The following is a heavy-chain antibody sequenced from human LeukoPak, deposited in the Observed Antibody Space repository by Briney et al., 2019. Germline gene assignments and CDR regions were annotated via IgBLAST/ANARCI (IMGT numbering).Heavy chain of an antibody. Sequence: RPGGSLRLACAASGFTFSSYSMSWVRQAPGKGLEWVSAIRGGGGSTYYADSVKGRFTIFRDNSKNTLYLQMNSLRAEDTAVYYCAMGATSWSGYSFPKIFQHWGRGTLVTVSS. CDR1: GFTFSSYS. D-gene: IGHD3-3*01. V-gene: IGHV3-23*01. J-gene: IGHJ1*01. CDR3: AMGATSWSGYSFPKIFQH. CDR2: IRGGGGST.